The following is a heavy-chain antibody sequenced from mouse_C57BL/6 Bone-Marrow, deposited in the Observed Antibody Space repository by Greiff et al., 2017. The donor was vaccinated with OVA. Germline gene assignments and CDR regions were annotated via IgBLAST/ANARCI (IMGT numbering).Heavy chain of an antibody. Sequence: VQLQQSGAELARPGASVKLSCKASGYTFTSYGISWVKQRTGQGLEWIGEIYPRSGNTYYNEKVKGKATLTADKSSSSAYMELRSLTSEDSAVYFCAAPYYDYDGGYAMDYWGQGTSVTVSS. CDR1: GYTFTSYG. J-gene: IGHJ4*01. CDR3: AAPYYDYDGGYAMDY. CDR2: IYPRSGNT. D-gene: IGHD2-4*01. V-gene: IGHV1-81*01.